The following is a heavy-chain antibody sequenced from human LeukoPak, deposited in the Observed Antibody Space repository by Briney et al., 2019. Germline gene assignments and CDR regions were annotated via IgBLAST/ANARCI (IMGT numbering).Heavy chain of an antibody. CDR2: INGYGSDT. Sequence: GGSLRLSCEGSGFSFGSYWMHWVRQVPGKGLVWVSRINGYGSDTSHADSVKGRFTISRDNAKNTVYLQVNSLRAEDTAIFYCTRGGSGTYGEFDYWGQGTLVTVSS. CDR1: GFSFGSYW. J-gene: IGHJ4*02. D-gene: IGHD1-26*01. CDR3: TRGGSGTYGEFDY. V-gene: IGHV3-74*01.